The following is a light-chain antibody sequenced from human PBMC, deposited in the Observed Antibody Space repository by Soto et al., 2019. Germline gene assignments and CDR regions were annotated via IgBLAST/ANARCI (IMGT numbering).Light chain of an antibody. Sequence: EIVLTQSPGTLSLSPVEIATLSCMASQSVSSYLAWYQQKPGQAPRLLIYDASNRATGIPARFSGSGSGTDFTLTISSLEPEDFAVYYCQQRSNWPITFGQGTRLEIK. V-gene: IGKV3-11*01. J-gene: IGKJ5*01. CDR3: QQRSNWPIT. CDR1: QSVSSY. CDR2: DAS.